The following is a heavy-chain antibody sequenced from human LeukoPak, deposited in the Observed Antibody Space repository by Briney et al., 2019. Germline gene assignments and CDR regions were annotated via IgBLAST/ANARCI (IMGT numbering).Heavy chain of an antibody. J-gene: IGHJ5*02. V-gene: IGHV4-34*01. Sequence: NTSETLSLTCAVYGGSFSGYYWSWIRQPPGKGLEWIGEINHSGSTNYNPSLKSRVTISVDTSKNQFSLKLSSVTAADTAVYYCARGFSRQWLVQGWFDPWGQGTLVTVSS. CDR2: INHSGST. D-gene: IGHD6-19*01. CDR1: GGSFSGYY. CDR3: ARGFSRQWLVQGWFDP.